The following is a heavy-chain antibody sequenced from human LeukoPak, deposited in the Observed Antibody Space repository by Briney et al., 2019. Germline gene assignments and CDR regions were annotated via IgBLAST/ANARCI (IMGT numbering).Heavy chain of an antibody. CDR3: ARDHEEGNYGMDV. CDR1: GFTFSSYS. CDR2: ISLSSTYI. V-gene: IGHV3-21*01. Sequence: GGSLRPSCAASGFTFSSYSMNWVRQAPGKGLEWVSSISLSSTYIFYADSVKGRFIVSRDNAKNSLYLQMNSLRAEDTAVYYCARDHEEGNYGMDVWGQGTTVTVS. J-gene: IGHJ6*02. D-gene: IGHD3-10*01.